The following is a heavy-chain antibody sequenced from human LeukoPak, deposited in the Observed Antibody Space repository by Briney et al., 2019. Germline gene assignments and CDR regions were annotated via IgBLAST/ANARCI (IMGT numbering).Heavy chain of an antibody. D-gene: IGHD3-3*01. Sequence: GGSLRLSCAASGFTFSSYAMSWVRQAPGKGLEGVSAISGSGGSTYYADSVKGRFTISRDNSKNTLYLQMNSLRAEDTAVYYCAKDRRFLECFDYWGQGTLVTVSS. CDR2: ISGSGGST. CDR1: GFTFSSYA. V-gene: IGHV3-23*01. CDR3: AKDRRFLECFDY. J-gene: IGHJ4*02.